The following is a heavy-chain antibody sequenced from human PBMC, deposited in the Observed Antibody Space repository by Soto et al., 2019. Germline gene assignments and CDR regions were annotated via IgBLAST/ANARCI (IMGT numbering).Heavy chain of an antibody. J-gene: IGHJ4*02. CDR2: INYRGTT. V-gene: IGHV4-31*03. D-gene: IGHD2-2*01. Sequence: QVQLQESGPGLVRPSQTLSLTCTVSGGSITNGDYYWNWIRQHPGKGLEWIGYINYRGTTFYNPSLKSRVFISAETSKNQFSLNLSSVTAADTAVYFCARDAPGEAPYWGQGTLVTVAS. CDR3: ARDAPGEAPY. CDR1: GGSITNGDYY.